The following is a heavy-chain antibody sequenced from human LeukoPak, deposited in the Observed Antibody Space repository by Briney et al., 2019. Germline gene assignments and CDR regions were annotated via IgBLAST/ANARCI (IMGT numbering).Heavy chain of an antibody. CDR2: INSDGSST. V-gene: IGHV3-74*01. Sequence: GGSLRLSCAASGFTFSSYWMHWVRQAPGKGLVWVSRINSDGSSTSYADSVKGRFTISRDNAKNSLYLQMNSLRAEDTAVYYCARTRFLEWLAVQGWFDPWGQGTLVTVSS. CDR3: ARTRFLEWLAVQGWFDP. D-gene: IGHD3-3*01. J-gene: IGHJ5*02. CDR1: GFTFSSYW.